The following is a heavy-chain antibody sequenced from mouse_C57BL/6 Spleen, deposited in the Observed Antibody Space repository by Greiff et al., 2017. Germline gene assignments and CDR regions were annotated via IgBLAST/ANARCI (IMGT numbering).Heavy chain of an antibody. J-gene: IGHJ4*01. CDR1: GFSFNTYA. CDR3: VGEGYAMDY. CDR2: IRSKSNNYAT. Sequence: EVQVVESGGGLVQPKGSLKLSCAASGFSFNTYAMNWVRQAPGKGLEWVARIRSKSNNYATYYADSVKDRFTISRDDSESMLYLQMNNLKTEDTAMYYCVGEGYAMDYWGQGTSVTVSS. V-gene: IGHV10-1*01.